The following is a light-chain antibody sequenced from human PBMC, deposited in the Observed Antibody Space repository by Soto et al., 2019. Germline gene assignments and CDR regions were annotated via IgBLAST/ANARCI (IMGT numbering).Light chain of an antibody. Sequence: QSALPQPASLSGSPGQSITISCTGTSSDIGAYDYVSWFQQDTGKSPQLMISEVNHRPSGVSNRFSGSKSGXTAYLTXSGLQVEDEAEYFCFSFKTTSTHVFGTGTKVTVL. CDR1: SSDIGAYDY. V-gene: IGLV2-14*01. CDR2: EVN. J-gene: IGLJ1*01. CDR3: FSFKTTSTHV.